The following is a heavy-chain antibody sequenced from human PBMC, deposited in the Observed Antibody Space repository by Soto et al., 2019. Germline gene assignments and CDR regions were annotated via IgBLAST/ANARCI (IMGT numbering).Heavy chain of an antibody. CDR3: AKDWVGGSNNYQLDY. CDR1: GYTFTSYA. D-gene: IGHD1-26*01. V-gene: IGHV1-3*01. CDR2: INAGNGNT. J-gene: IGHJ4*02. Sequence: ASVKVSCKASGYTFTSYAMHWVRQAPGQRLEWMGWINAGNGNTKYSQKFQGRVTITRDTSASTAYMELSGLRVEDTAIDYCAKDWVGGSNNYQLDYWGQGTAVTVSA.